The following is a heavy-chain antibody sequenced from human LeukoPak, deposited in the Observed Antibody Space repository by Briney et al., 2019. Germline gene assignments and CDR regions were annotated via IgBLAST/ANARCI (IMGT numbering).Heavy chain of an antibody. CDR1: GFTFSSYE. CDR2: ISNIDTTI. V-gene: IGHV3-48*03. CDR3: AREGAGIMIRGVILDY. J-gene: IGHJ4*02. Sequence: GGSLRLSCEASGFTFSSYEMNWVRQAPGKGLEGVSYISNIDTTIYYADSVKGRFTISRDNAKNSLYLQMNSLRAEDTALYYCAREGAGIMIRGVILDYWGQGTLVTVSS. D-gene: IGHD3-10*01.